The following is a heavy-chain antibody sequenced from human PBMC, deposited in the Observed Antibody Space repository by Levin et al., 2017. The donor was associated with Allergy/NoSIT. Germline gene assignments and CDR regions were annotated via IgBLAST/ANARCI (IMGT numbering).Heavy chain of an antibody. Sequence: PSETLSLTCTVSGGSISSSSYYWGWVRQPPGKGLEWIGSISYSGSTYYNPSLKSRVTISLDTSKNQFSLKLYSVTAADTAVYYCARHDIAASNFFDPWGQGTLVTVSS. J-gene: IGHJ5*02. CDR2: ISYSGST. CDR3: ARHDIAASNFFDP. CDR1: GGSISSSSYY. D-gene: IGHD6-13*01. V-gene: IGHV4-39*01.